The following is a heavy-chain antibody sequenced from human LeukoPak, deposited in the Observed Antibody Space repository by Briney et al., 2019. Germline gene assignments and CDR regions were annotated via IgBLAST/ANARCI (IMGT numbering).Heavy chain of an antibody. CDR1: GFTVSSNY. CDR3: ARDKLSGYYGSGSYLGMDV. Sequence: GGSLRLSCAASGFTVSSNYMSWVRQAPGKGLEWVSVIYSGGGTNYADSVKGRFTISRDNAKNSLYLQMNSLRAEDTAVYYCARDKLSGYYGSGSYLGMDVWGKGTTVTVSS. V-gene: IGHV3-66*01. CDR2: IYSGGGT. J-gene: IGHJ6*04. D-gene: IGHD3-10*01.